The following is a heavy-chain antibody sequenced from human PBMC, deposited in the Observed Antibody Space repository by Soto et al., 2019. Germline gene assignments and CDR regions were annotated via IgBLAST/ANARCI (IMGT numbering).Heavy chain of an antibody. V-gene: IGHV3-30*18. CDR1: GFTFSSYG. Sequence: GGSLRLSCAASGFTFSSYGMHWVRQAPGKGLEWVAVISYDGSNKYYADSVKGRFTISRDNSKNTLYLQMNSLRAEDTAVYYCAKAAIAVDPWGQGTLVTVSS. D-gene: IGHD6-13*01. CDR3: AKAAIAVDP. CDR2: ISYDGSNK. J-gene: IGHJ5*02.